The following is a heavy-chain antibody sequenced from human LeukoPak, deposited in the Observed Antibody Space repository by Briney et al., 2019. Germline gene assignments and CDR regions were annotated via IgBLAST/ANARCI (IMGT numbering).Heavy chain of an antibody. D-gene: IGHD6-6*01. J-gene: IGHJ6*03. Sequence: ASVKVSCKASGGTFSSYAISWVRQAPGQGLEWMGWINPNSGGTNYAQKFQGRVTMTRDTSISTAYMELSRLRSDDTAVYYCARDSSGNTYYYYYYMDVWGKGTTVTVSS. CDR3: ARDSSGNTYYYYYYMDV. CDR2: INPNSGGT. V-gene: IGHV1-2*02. CDR1: GGTFSSYA.